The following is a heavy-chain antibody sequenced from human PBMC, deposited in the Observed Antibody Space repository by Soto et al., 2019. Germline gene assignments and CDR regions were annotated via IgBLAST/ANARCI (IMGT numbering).Heavy chain of an antibody. Sequence: QVQLVQSGAEVKKPGSSVKVSCKASGGTFSSYAISWVRQAPGQGFEWMGGIIPIFGTANYAQKFQGRVTITADESTSTAYMELSSLRSEDTAVYYCARGRYSSSSEDYYYGMDVWGQGPTVTVSS. V-gene: IGHV1-69*01. CDR3: ARGRYSSSSEDYYYGMDV. CDR2: IIPIFGTA. D-gene: IGHD6-6*01. CDR1: GGTFSSYA. J-gene: IGHJ6*02.